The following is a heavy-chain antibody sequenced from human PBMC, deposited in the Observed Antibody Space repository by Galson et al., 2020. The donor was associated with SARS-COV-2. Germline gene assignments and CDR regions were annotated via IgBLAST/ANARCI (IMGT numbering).Heavy chain of an antibody. Sequence: ASVKVSCKASGYTFTSYGISWVRQAPGQGLEWMGWISAYNGNTNYAQKLQGRVTMTTDTSTSTAYMELRSLRSDDTAVYYCARAALSSIAARSYYYYYGMDVWGQGTTVTVSS. CDR2: ISAYNGNT. CDR1: GYTFTSYG. V-gene: IGHV1-18*04. J-gene: IGHJ6*02. D-gene: IGHD6-6*01. CDR3: ARAALSSIAARSYYYYYGMDV.